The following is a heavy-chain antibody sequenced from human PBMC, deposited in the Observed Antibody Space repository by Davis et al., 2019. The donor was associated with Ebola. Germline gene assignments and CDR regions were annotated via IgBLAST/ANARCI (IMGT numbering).Heavy chain of an antibody. J-gene: IGHJ6*03. Sequence: SVKVSCKASGFTFTRSAVQWVRQARGQRLEWIVWVVVGSGNTNYTHQFQDRVTTSRDMSTSTAYMELSSLRSEDTAVYFCAAASLYYYYYMDVWGKGTTVTVSS. D-gene: IGHD2-2*01. V-gene: IGHV1-58*01. CDR1: GFTFTRSA. CDR2: VVVGSGNT. CDR3: AAASLYYYYYMDV.